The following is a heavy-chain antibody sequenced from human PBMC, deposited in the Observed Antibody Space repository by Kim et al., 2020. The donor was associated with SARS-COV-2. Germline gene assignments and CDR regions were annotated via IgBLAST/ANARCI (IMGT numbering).Heavy chain of an antibody. CDR1: GFTFGHYV. CDR2: IKSSGEKT. J-gene: IGHJ4*02. CDR3: AKDCGYTIGYGVFEY. V-gene: IGHV3-23*01. D-gene: IGHD5-12*01. Sequence: GGSLRLSCAASGFTFGHYVMGWVRQAPGKGLELVSGIKSSGEKTYYADSVKGRFTISRDNSKNTLYLEMNSLRAEDTAVYYCAKDCGYTIGYGVFEYLGQGNLVTVSS.